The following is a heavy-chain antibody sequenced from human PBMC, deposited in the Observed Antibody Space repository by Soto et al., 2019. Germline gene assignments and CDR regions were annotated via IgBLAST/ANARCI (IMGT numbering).Heavy chain of an antibody. Sequence: QVQLVQSGAEVMQPGASVKVSCKASGYTFTTYDINWVRQATGQGLEWMGWMNPNSGDTGYAQKFQGRVTMTRNTSISTAYMELSSLRSEDTAVYYCAKMRVGESNKPINWFDPWGQGTLVTVSS. V-gene: IGHV1-8*01. CDR1: GYTFTTYD. CDR3: AKMRVGESNKPINWFDP. CDR2: MNPNSGDT. J-gene: IGHJ5*02.